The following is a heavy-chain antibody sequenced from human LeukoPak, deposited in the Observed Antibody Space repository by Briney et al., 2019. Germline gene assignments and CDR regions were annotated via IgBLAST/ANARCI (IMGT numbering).Heavy chain of an antibody. CDR3: ARDLNREDFDY. V-gene: IGHV3-33*01. J-gene: IGHJ4*02. CDR2: IWLDGSAE. D-gene: IGHD1-14*01. Sequence: GGSLRLSCAASGVSFSSYDMHWVRQAPGKGLEWVAIIWLDGSAEYYGDSVKGRFTVSRDNSKNTLYLQMDSLRVEDTAVYYCARDLNREDFDYWGQGTLVAVSS. CDR1: GVSFSSYD.